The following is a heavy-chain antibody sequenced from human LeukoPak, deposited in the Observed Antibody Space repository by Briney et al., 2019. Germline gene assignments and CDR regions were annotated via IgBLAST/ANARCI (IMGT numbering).Heavy chain of an antibody. D-gene: IGHD1-26*01. J-gene: IGHJ6*03. CDR1: GFTFNTHA. Sequence: GGSLRLSCAASGFTFNTHAMHWVRQAPGKGLEWVALISYDGSNEFYTDSVQGRFTISRDNSKNTVDLQMKSLRTEDTAVYYCARDYGGKLYVYYYYYLDVWGQGTTVTVSS. CDR2: ISYDGSNE. CDR3: ARDYGGKLYVYYYYYLDV. V-gene: IGHV3-30*04.